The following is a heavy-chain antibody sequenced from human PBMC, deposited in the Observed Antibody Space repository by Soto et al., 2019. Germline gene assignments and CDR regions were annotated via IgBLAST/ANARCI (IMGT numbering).Heavy chain of an antibody. D-gene: IGHD6-6*01. CDR2: ISQSGNT. CDR3: ARAPQGRGSSQTRPDF. Sequence: PSETLSLTCSIYSGSFSGYYWSWIRQPPGKGLEWIGEISQSGNTNYSPSLKSRVSISIDTSKKQFSLNLASVSAADTAVYYCARAPQGRGSSQTRPDFRGHGTLVTVPS. J-gene: IGHJ4*01. V-gene: IGHV4-34*01. CDR1: SGSFSGYY.